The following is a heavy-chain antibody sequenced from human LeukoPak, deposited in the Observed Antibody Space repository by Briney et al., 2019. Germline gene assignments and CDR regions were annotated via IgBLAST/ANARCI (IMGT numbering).Heavy chain of an antibody. CDR1: GYTFTGYY. D-gene: IGHD5-24*01. J-gene: IGHJ4*02. CDR2: INPNSGGT. Sequence: ASVKVSCKASGYTFTGYYMHWVRQAPGQGLEWMGWINPNSGGTNYAQKFQGWVTMTRDTSISTAYMELSRLRSDDTAVYYCARAAMNLDGYNWWYFDYWGQGTLVTVSS. CDR3: ARAAMNLDGYNWWYFDY. V-gene: IGHV1-2*04.